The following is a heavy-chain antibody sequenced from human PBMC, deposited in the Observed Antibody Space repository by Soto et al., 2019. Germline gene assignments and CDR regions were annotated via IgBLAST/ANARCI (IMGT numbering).Heavy chain of an antibody. CDR1: GFTFTSCV. J-gene: IGHJ4*02. Sequence: GGSLRLSCAASGFTFTSCVMGWVRQAPGKGLEWVAAISGGSVTIYYADSVKGRFTISRDNSKNTLYLQMNSLRAEDTAVYYCARGIRSGSYRPSYYFDYWGQGTLVTVSS. V-gene: IGHV3-23*01. CDR2: ISGGSVTI. D-gene: IGHD3-10*01. CDR3: ARGIRSGSYRPSYYFDY.